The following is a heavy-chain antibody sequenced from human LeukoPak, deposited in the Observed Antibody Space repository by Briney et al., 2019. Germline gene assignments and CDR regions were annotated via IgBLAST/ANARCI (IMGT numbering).Heavy chain of an antibody. D-gene: IGHD3-22*01. CDR2: IIPIFGTA. CDR1: GGTFSSYA. J-gene: IGHJ4*02. Sequence: SVKVSCKASGGTFSSYAISWVRQAPGQGLAWMGGIIPIFGTANYAQKFQGRVTITADKSTSTAYMELSSLRSEDTAVYYCARDPEYYYDSSGHRWGQGTLVTVSS. V-gene: IGHV1-69*06. CDR3: ARDPEYYYDSSGHR.